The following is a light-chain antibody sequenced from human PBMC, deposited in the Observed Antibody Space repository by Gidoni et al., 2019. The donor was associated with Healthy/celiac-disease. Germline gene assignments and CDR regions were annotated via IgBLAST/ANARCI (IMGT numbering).Light chain of an antibody. CDR2: HNN. CDR1: SSNIGSNT. V-gene: IGLV1-44*01. CDR3: AAWDDSLNGWV. Sequence: SVLTQPPPASGTPGQGVTIPCSGSSSNIGSNTVNWYQQFPGTAPKLLIYHNNQRPSGVPARFSGSKSGTSASLAISGLQSEDEADYYCAAWDDSLNGWVFGGGTKLTVL. J-gene: IGLJ3*02.